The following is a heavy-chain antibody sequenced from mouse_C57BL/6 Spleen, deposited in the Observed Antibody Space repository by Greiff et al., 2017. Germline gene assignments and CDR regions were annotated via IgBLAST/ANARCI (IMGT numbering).Heavy chain of an antibody. J-gene: IGHJ4*01. CDR3: AQRDYGSSDYAMDY. CDR2: IWWNDDK. Sequence: QVTLKVSGPGILQPSQTLSLTCSFSGFSLSTSNMGIGWIRQPSGKGLEWLAHIWWNDDKYYNPSLKSRLTISKATSNNQVIRKITSVDTADTATYYCAQRDYGSSDYAMDYWGQGTSVTVSS. V-gene: IGHV8-5*01. CDR1: GFSLSTSNMG. D-gene: IGHD1-1*01.